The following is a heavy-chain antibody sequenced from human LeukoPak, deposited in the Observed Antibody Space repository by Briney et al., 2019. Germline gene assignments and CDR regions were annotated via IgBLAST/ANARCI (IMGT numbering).Heavy chain of an antibody. D-gene: IGHD3-10*01. CDR2: IYSSGDT. Sequence: GGSLRLSCAASGFTVSSNFMSWVRQAPGKGLEWVSVIYSSGDTYYADSVKGRFTISRDNSKNTLYLQMNRLRAEDTAVYYCARDSYYGSGSYCRYTFDYWGQGTLVTVSS. J-gene: IGHJ4*02. CDR3: ARDSYYGSGSYCRYTFDY. V-gene: IGHV3-53*01. CDR1: GFTVSSNF.